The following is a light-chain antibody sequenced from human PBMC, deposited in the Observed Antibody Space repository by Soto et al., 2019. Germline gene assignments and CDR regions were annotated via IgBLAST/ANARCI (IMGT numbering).Light chain of an antibody. J-gene: IGKJ1*01. CDR3: QKHDSAPLT. V-gene: IGKV1-27*01. Sequence: DIQMTQSPSSLSAFVVDRVTITCLASQAINHYLAWYQQKPGKVPELLIYAASTLQSGVPSRFSGSGSATDFTLTISSLQPEDVATYFCQKHDSAPLTFGQGTKVDI. CDR2: AAS. CDR1: QAINHY.